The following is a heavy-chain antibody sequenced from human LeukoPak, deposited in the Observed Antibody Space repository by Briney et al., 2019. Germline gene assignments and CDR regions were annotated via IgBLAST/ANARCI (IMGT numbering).Heavy chain of an antibody. J-gene: IGHJ4*02. CDR3: AKDYTGLLWFGESYHFDY. D-gene: IGHD3-10*01. V-gene: IGHV3-30*04. CDR1: GFTFSSYA. CDR2: ISYDGSNK. Sequence: TGGSLRLSCAASGFTFSSYAMHWVRQAPGKGLEWVAVISYDGSNKYYADSVKGRFTISRDNSKNTLYLQMNSLRAEDTAVYYCAKDYTGLLWFGESYHFDYGGQGTLVTVSS.